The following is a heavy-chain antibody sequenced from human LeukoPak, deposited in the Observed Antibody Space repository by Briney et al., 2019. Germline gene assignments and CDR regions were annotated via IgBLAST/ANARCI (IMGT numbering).Heavy chain of an antibody. CDR1: GGSFSGYY. J-gene: IGHJ1*01. V-gene: IGHV4-34*01. Sequence: SETLSLTCAVYGGSFSGYYWSWIRQPPGKGLEWIGEINHSGSTNYNPSLKSRVTISVDASKNQFSLKLSSVTAADTAVYYCAREVNYYRYFQHWGQGTLVSVSS. CDR3: AREVNYYRYFQH. D-gene: IGHD3-22*01. CDR2: INHSGST.